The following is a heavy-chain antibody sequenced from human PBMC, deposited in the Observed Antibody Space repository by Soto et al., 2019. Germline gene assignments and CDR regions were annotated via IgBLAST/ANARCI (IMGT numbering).Heavy chain of an antibody. CDR2: IYYSGST. V-gene: IGHV4-31*03. Sequence: TCTVSGGSISSGGYYWSWIRQHPGKGLEWIGYIYYSGSTYYNPSLKSRVTISVDTSKNQFSLKLSSVTAADTAVYYCARDGPQYCSSTSCYGDWFDPWGQGTLVTVS. CDR3: ARDGPQYCSSTSCYGDWFDP. D-gene: IGHD2-2*01. J-gene: IGHJ5*02. CDR1: GGSISSGGYY.